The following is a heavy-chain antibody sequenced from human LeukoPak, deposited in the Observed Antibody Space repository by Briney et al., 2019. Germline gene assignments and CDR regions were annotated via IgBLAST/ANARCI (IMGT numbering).Heavy chain of an antibody. CDR2: IYYSGST. CDR3: ARQDYYDSSGQSLLDY. J-gene: IGHJ4*02. Sequence: SETLSLTCTVSGGSISSSSYYWGWIRQPPGKGLEWIGSIYYSGSTYYNPSLKSRVTISVDTSKNQFSLKLSSVTAADTAVYYCARQDYYDSSGQSLLDYWGQGTLVTVSS. V-gene: IGHV4-39*01. D-gene: IGHD3-22*01. CDR1: GGSISSSSYY.